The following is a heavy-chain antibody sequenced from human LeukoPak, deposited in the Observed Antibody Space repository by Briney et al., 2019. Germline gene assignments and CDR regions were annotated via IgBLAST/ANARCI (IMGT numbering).Heavy chain of an antibody. Sequence: SETLSLTCTVSGVSISSSSYYWGWIRQPPGKGLEWIGSIYYSGSTYYNPSLKSRVTISVDTSKNQFSLKLSSVTAADTAVYYCARRTRLVGWFDPWGQGTLVTVSS. CDR3: ARRTRLVGWFDP. CDR1: GVSISSSSYY. CDR2: IYYSGST. D-gene: IGHD3-9*01. V-gene: IGHV4-39*01. J-gene: IGHJ5*02.